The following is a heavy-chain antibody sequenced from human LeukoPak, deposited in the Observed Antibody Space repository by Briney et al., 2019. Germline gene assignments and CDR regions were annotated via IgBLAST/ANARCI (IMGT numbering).Heavy chain of an antibody. V-gene: IGHV1-18*01. Sequence: ASVKVSCKASGYTFTSYGISWVRQAPGQGLEWMGWISAYNGNTNYAQKLQGRVTMTTDTSTSTAYMELMSLRSDDTAVYYCARDQEVVVTAILNAFDIWGQGTMVTVSS. CDR2: ISAYNGNT. CDR1: GYTFTSYG. D-gene: IGHD2-21*02. CDR3: ARDQEVVVTAILNAFDI. J-gene: IGHJ3*02.